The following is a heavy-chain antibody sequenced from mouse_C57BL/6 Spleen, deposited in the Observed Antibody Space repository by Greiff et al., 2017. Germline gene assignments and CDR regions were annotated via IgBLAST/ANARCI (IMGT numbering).Heavy chain of an antibody. D-gene: IGHD2-4*01. CDR2: IYPGGGSI. Sequence: QVQLQQSGAELVKPGASVKLSCKASGYPFTEYTIHWVKQRSGQGLAWIGWIYPGGGSIKYNEKFQDKATLTADNSSSTVYMELIRLTSEDSAVYFCARHDDPFYDYDGYYFYYWGQGTTLTVSS. CDR1: GYPFTEYT. CDR3: ARHDDPFYDYDGYYFYY. J-gene: IGHJ2*01. V-gene: IGHV1-62-2*01.